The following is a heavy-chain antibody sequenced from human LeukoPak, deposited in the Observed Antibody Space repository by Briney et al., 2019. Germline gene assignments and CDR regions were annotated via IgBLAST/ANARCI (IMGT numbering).Heavy chain of an antibody. D-gene: IGHD1-26*01. Sequence: PGGSLRLSCAASGFTFSSYWMHWVRQAPGKGLVWVSRINSDGSSTSYADSVKGRLTISRDNAKNSLYLQMNSLRAEDTAVYYCATDRVGATTHWFDPWGQGTLITVSS. J-gene: IGHJ5*02. V-gene: IGHV3-74*01. CDR2: INSDGSST. CDR1: GFTFSSYW. CDR3: ATDRVGATTHWFDP.